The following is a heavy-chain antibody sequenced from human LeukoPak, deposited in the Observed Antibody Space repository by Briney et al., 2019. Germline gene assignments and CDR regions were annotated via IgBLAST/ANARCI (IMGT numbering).Heavy chain of an antibody. D-gene: IGHD1-26*01. CDR1: GGSISSSSYY. J-gene: IGHJ4*02. CDR2: IYYSGST. V-gene: IGHV4-39*07. Sequence: PSETLSLTCTVSGGSISSSSYYWGWIRQPPGKGLEWIGSIYYSGSTYYNPSLKSRVTISVDTSKNQFSLKLSSVTAADTAVYYCARVGLVGDGGYWGQGTLVTVSS. CDR3: ARVGLVGDGGY.